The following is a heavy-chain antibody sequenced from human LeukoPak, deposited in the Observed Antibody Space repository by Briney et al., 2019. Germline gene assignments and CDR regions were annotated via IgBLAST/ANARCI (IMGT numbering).Heavy chain of an antibody. D-gene: IGHD2-2*01. CDR1: GYSFTSYW. V-gene: IGHV5-51*01. J-gene: IGHJ6*02. CDR3: ASGHCSSTSCTSYYYYYGMDV. CDR2: IYPGDSDT. Sequence: GESLKISCKGSGYSFTSYWIGWVRQMPGKGLEWMGIIYPGDSDTRYSPSFQGQVTISADKSISTAYLQWCSLKASDTAMYYCASGHCSSTSCTSYYYYYGMDVWGQGTTVTVSS.